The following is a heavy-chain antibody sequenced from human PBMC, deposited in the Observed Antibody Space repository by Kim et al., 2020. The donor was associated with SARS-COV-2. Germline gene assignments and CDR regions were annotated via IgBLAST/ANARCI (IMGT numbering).Heavy chain of an antibody. CDR3: ARGGTIFGVVTRPFDY. Sequence: PSLKSRVTISQDTSKNQFSLKLRSVTAADTAVYYCARGGTIFGVVTRPFDYWGQGTLVTVSS. V-gene: IGHV4-31*02. J-gene: IGHJ4*02. D-gene: IGHD3-3*01.